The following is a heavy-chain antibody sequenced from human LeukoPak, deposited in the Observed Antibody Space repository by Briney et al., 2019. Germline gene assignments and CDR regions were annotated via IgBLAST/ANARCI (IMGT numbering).Heavy chain of an antibody. Sequence: GGSLRLSCAAFGFTLSTYTMYWVRHPPGKRLEWVSIIGNNGGGIHYADSVRGRFTISRDNSKNALYLQMNSLRVEDTAVYYCAIDPNWGTHSWGQGVLVTVSS. D-gene: IGHD7-27*01. CDR2: IGNNGGGI. V-gene: IGHV3-23*01. CDR1: GFTLSTYT. J-gene: IGHJ4*02. CDR3: AIDPNWGTHS.